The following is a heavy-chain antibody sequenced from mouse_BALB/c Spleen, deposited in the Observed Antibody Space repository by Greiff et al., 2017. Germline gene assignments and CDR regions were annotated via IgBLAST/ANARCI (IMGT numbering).Heavy chain of an antibody. V-gene: IGHV14-1*02. CDR2: IDPENGNT. CDR3: AITTDYFDY. J-gene: IGHJ2*01. CDR1: GFNSKDYY. D-gene: IGHD1-2*01. Sequence: EVQLQQSGAELVRPGALVKLSCKASGFNSKDYYMHWVKQRPEQGLEWIGWIDPENGNTIYDPKFQGKASITADTSSNTAYLQLSSLTSEDTAVYYCAITTDYFDYWGQGTTLTVSS.